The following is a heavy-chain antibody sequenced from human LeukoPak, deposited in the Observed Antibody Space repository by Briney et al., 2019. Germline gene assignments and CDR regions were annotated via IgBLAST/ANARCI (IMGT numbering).Heavy chain of an antibody. CDR3: ARDRHKYNYDSGGYPPY. D-gene: IGHD3-22*01. V-gene: IGHV3-48*03. Sequence: GGSLRLSCAASGFTFSSYEMNWVRQAPGKGLEWVSYISSSGSTIYYADSVKGRFTISRDNAKNSLYLQMNTLRAEDTAVYYCARDRHKYNYDSGGYPPYWGQGTLATVSS. J-gene: IGHJ4*02. CDR2: ISSSGSTI. CDR1: GFTFSSYE.